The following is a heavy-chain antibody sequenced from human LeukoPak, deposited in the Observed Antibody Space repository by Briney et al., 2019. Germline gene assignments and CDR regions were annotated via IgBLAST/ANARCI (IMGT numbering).Heavy chain of an antibody. CDR2: MNPNSGNT. CDR3: ACGRTRARGTTVTTVWFDP. Sequence: ASVKVSCKASGYTFTSDDINWVRQATGQGLEWMGWMNPNSGNTGYAQKFQGRVTMTRNTSISTAYMELSSLRSEDTAVYYCACGRTRARGTTVTTVWFDPWGQGTLVTVSS. D-gene: IGHD4-17*01. CDR1: GYTFTSDD. J-gene: IGHJ5*02. V-gene: IGHV1-8*01.